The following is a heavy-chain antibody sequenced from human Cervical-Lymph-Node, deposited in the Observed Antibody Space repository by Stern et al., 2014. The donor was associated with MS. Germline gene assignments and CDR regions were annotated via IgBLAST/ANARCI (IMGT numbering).Heavy chain of an antibody. CDR3: AREVTPWGAIAIFGVSFDY. V-gene: IGHV3-21*01. CDR1: GFAFSLYT. J-gene: IGHJ4*02. D-gene: IGHD3-3*01. CDR2: ISASRNVI. Sequence: EVQLVESGGGLVKPGGSLRLSCAASGFAFSLYTMNWVRQAPGKGPEWVSSISASRNVINYADPGKGRFPIPRDNAKNSLLLQMNSLRAEDAAMYYCAREVTPWGAIAIFGVSFDYWGQGPPVTV.